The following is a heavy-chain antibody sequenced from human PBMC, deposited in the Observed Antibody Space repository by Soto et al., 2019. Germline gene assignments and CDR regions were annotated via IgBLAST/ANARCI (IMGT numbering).Heavy chain of an antibody. D-gene: IGHD2-21*02. J-gene: IGHJ4*02. Sequence: GGSLRLSCAASRFSFISYGMNWVRQAPGKGLEWVSSISSTGNVIDYADSVKGRFTVSRDNAKNSLYLQMNSLRDEDTAVYYCAKQYHGDWYVWALDYWGQGTLVTVSS. CDR1: RFSFISYG. CDR2: ISSTGNVI. CDR3: AKQYHGDWYVWALDY. V-gene: IGHV3-48*02.